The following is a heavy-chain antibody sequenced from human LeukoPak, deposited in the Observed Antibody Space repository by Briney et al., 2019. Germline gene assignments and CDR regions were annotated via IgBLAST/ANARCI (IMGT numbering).Heavy chain of an antibody. Sequence: GGSLRLSCAASGFTFSSYSMNWVRQAPGKGLEWVSSISSSGSYIYYADSVKGRFTISRDNAKNSLYLQMNSLRVEDTAVYYCARGDLPTFFGYWGQGTLLTVSS. V-gene: IGHV3-21*01. J-gene: IGHJ4*02. CDR1: GFTFSSYS. D-gene: IGHD2/OR15-2a*01. CDR3: ARGDLPTFFGY. CDR2: ISSSGSYI.